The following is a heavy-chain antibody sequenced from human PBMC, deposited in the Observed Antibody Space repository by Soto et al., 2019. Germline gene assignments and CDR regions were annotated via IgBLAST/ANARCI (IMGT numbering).Heavy chain of an antibody. J-gene: IGHJ6*02. D-gene: IGHD2-21*01. Sequence: QVQLQESGPGLVKPSETLSLTCTVSGGSISSYYWSWIRLPPGKGLEYIGYIYHSDSANYNPSLASRVTISADTSKNQVSLKLRSVTAADTAVYYCTRGLWKPEGYGMDVWGQGTAVTVS. V-gene: IGHV4-59*08. CDR3: TRGLWKPEGYGMDV. CDR1: GGSISSYY. CDR2: IYHSDSA.